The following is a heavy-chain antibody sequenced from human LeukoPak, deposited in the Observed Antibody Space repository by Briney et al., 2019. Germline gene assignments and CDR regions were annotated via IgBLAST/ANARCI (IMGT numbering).Heavy chain of an antibody. CDR1: GFTFSRYG. Sequence: PGGSLRLSCVVSGFTFSRYGIHWVRQAPGKGLEWVAFIRYDGSDKYYADSVKGRFTISRDNSKNTLYLQMNSLRAEDTAVYYCVGRSLTKIDYWGQGTLVTVSS. V-gene: IGHV3-30*02. CDR3: VGRSLTKIDY. D-gene: IGHD1-26*01. J-gene: IGHJ4*02. CDR2: IRYDGSDK.